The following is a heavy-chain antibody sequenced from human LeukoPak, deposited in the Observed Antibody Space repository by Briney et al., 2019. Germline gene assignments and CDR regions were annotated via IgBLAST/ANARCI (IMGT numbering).Heavy chain of an antibody. CDR3: ARSDQAPRYCSSTSCYTGGFDY. D-gene: IGHD2-2*02. J-gene: IGHJ4*02. Sequence: KPGGSLRLSCAASGFTFSSYSMNWVRQAPGKGLEWVSSISSSSSYIYYADSVKGRFTISRDNAKNSLYLQMNSLRAEDTAVYYCARSDQAPRYCSSTSCYTGGFDYWGQGTLVTVSS. CDR2: ISSSSSYI. CDR1: GFTFSSYS. V-gene: IGHV3-21*01.